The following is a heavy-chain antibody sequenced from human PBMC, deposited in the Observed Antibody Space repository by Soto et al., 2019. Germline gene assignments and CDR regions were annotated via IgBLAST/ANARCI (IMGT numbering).Heavy chain of an antibody. CDR2: IYYSGRS. Sequence: PSETLSLTCTVSGESISSSSFHFWVIRQAPGKGLEWIGSIYYSGRSYYNPSLKSRVSISIDTSKSQFSLKLNSVSAADTAVYYCARQRTTVVTQAYFDYWGQGALVTVSS. D-gene: IGHD4-4*01. V-gene: IGHV4-39*01. J-gene: IGHJ4*02. CDR3: ARQRTTVVTQAYFDY. CDR1: GESISSSSFH.